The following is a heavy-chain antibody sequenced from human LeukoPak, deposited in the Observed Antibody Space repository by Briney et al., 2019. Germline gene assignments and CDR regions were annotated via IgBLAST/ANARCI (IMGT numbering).Heavy chain of an antibody. Sequence: SETLSLTCAVSGYSISSGYYWGWIRQPPGKGLEWIGSIYHSGSTYYNPPLKSRVSISVERSRNQFSLSLNSVTAADTALYYCATDFDGIDAFDFWGQGTMVTVSS. J-gene: IGHJ3*01. V-gene: IGHV4-38-2*01. CDR3: ATDFDGIDAFDF. CDR2: IYHSGST. D-gene: IGHD3-3*01. CDR1: GYSISSGYY.